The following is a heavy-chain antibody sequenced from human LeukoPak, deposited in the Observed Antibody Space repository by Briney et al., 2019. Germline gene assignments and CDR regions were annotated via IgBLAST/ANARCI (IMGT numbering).Heavy chain of an antibody. CDR3: ARGNSYYYELFDY. Sequence: PGGSLRLSCAASGFTFSSYAMHWVRQAPGKGLEWVAVISYDGSNKYYADSVKGRFTISRDNSKNTLYLQMNSLRAEDTAVYYRARGNSYYYELFDYWGQGTLVTVSS. J-gene: IGHJ4*02. D-gene: IGHD3-22*01. V-gene: IGHV3-30-3*01. CDR2: ISYDGSNK. CDR1: GFTFSSYA.